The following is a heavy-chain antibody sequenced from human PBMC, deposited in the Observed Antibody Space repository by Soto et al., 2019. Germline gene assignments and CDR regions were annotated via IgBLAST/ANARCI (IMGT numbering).Heavy chain of an antibody. V-gene: IGHV3-74*01. CDR1: GFTFSSYW. D-gene: IGHD3-3*01. Sequence: EVQLVESGGGLVQPGGSLRLSCAASGFTFSSYWMHWVRQAPGKGLVWVARINSDGSSPSYEDSVKGRFTTSRDNPKNTLDLEMNSLRAEDTAVYYCARGGGYDFWSGYLRFDPWGQGTLVTVSS. CDR2: INSDGSSP. J-gene: IGHJ5*02. CDR3: ARGGGYDFWSGYLRFDP.